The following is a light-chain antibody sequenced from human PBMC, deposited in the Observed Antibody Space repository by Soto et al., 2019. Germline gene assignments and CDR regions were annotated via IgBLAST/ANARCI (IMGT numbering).Light chain of an antibody. V-gene: IGKV1-5*03. J-gene: IGKJ4*01. CDR3: QQYDNLPLT. CDR2: KAS. Sequence: GNRVTITCRASQSVDSWLAWYQQKPGKAPNLLIYKASTLESAVPSRFSGSGSGTDFTFTISSLQPEDIATYYCQQYDNLPLTFGGGTKVDIK. CDR1: QSVDSW.